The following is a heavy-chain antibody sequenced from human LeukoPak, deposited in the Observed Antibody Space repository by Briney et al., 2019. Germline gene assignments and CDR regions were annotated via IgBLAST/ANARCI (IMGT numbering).Heavy chain of an antibody. Sequence: PGGSLRLSCAASGFNFRSYGMQWVRQAPGKGLEWVTLISYDGTDKYYAASVRGRFTISRDNSKNTLYLQMNSLRPEDTGVYYCARDSPPYVLRFLDPRFFDYWGQGTLVTVSS. D-gene: IGHD3-3*01. J-gene: IGHJ4*02. CDR2: ISYDGTDK. CDR1: GFNFRSYG. V-gene: IGHV3-30*03. CDR3: ARDSPPYVLRFLDPRFFDY.